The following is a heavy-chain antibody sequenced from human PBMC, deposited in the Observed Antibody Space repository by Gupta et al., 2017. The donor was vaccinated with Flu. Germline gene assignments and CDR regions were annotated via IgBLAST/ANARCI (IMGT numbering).Heavy chain of an antibody. CDR1: GFTFSSCA. D-gene: IGHD6-6*01. V-gene: IGHV3-23*01. J-gene: IGHJ4*02. CDR3: TNALHSSSLDKGY. Sequence: EVHLLESGGDLVQPGGSLRLSCAASGFTFSSCAMSWVRQSPGKGLDWVSAINTSGGRTYYADSVRGRFTISRDNSRNTLYLQMSGLRVEDTALYYCTNALHSSSLDKGYWGQGALVTVSS. CDR2: INTSGGRT.